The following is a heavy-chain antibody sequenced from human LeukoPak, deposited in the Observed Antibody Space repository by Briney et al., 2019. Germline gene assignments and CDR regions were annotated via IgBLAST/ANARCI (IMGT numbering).Heavy chain of an antibody. Sequence: PSETLSLTCTVSGGSINSYYWGWVRQPPGKGLEWIGYIYYIGSTNYNPSLKSRVTISVDTSKNQFSLKLSSVTAADTAVYYCARSRGYSYGTTFLDYWGQGTLVTVSS. D-gene: IGHD5-18*01. V-gene: IGHV4-59*08. CDR3: ARSRGYSYGTTFLDY. CDR2: IYYIGST. J-gene: IGHJ4*02. CDR1: GGSINSYY.